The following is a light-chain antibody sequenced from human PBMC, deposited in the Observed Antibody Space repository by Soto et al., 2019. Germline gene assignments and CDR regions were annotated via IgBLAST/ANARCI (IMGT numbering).Light chain of an antibody. CDR3: QQYNTYST. V-gene: IGKV1-5*01. Sequence: DLHMTQSPSTLSASVGDRVPITCRASQSISRWLAWYQQKPGKAPQALIYDASSLKSGVPSRFSGNGSGTEFTLTISSLQPDDFATYYCQQYNTYSTFGQGTRLEI. CDR2: DAS. J-gene: IGKJ5*01. CDR1: QSISRW.